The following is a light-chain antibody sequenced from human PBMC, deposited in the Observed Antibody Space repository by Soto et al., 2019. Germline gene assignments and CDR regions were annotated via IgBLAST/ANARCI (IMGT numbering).Light chain of an antibody. Sequence: EIVLTQAPGTLSLSPRERATLSSRASQSVSNAYLAWYQHKVGQSPRLLIYGASNRAPGIPDRFSGSGSGTDFTLTISRLEPEDFAVYYCQQYAASPRTVGQGTQVEVK. CDR3: QQYAASPRT. CDR1: QSVSNAY. J-gene: IGKJ1*01. V-gene: IGKV3-20*01. CDR2: GAS.